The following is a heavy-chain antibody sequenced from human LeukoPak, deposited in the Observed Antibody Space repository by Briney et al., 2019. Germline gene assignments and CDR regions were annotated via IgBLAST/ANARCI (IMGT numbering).Heavy chain of an antibody. CDR1: GYTFTSYG. Sequence: GASVKVSCKASGYTFTSYGISWVRQAPGQGLEWMGWISAYNGNTNYAQKLQGRVTMTTDTSTSTAYMELRSLRSDDTAVYYCARAPRGYSYGSYYFDYWGQGTLVTVSS. D-gene: IGHD5-18*01. V-gene: IGHV1-18*01. J-gene: IGHJ4*02. CDR3: ARAPRGYSYGSYYFDY. CDR2: ISAYNGNT.